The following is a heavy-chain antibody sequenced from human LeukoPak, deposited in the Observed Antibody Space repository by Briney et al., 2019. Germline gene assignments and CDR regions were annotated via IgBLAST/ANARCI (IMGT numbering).Heavy chain of an antibody. V-gene: IGHV4-39*07. CDR2: IYYSGST. Sequence: SETLSLTCTVSGGSISSSSYYWGWIRQPPGKGLEWIGSIYYSGSTYYNPSLKSRVTISVDTSKNQFSLKLSSVTAADTAVYYCAGSYDSSGYYNDYWGQGTLVTVSS. CDR3: AGSYDSSGYYNDY. CDR1: GGSISSSSYY. D-gene: IGHD3-22*01. J-gene: IGHJ4*02.